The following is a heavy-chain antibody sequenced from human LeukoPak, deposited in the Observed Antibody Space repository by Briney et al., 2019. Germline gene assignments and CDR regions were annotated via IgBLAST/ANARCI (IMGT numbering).Heavy chain of an antibody. CDR1: GYTFTSYG. J-gene: IGHJ3*01. CDR3: ASPYRLPSPGAFDF. Sequence: ASVKVSCKASGYTFTSYGISWVRQAPGQGLEWMGWISAYNGNTNYAQKFQGRVTMTTDTSTSTAYMEVRSLRSDDTAVYYCASPYRLPSPGAFDFWGPGTLVTVSS. D-gene: IGHD2-21*02. V-gene: IGHV1-18*01. CDR2: ISAYNGNT.